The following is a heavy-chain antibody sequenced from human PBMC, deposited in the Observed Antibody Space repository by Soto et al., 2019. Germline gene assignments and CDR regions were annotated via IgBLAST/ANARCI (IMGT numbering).Heavy chain of an antibody. V-gene: IGHV4-59*08. J-gene: IGHJ6*03. CDR1: GGSISSYY. CDR3: ARGRKYDFWSGYHHYYYMDV. CDR2: IYYSGST. Sequence: PSETLSLTCTVSGGSISSYYWSWIRQPPGKGLELIGYIYYSGSTNYNPSLKSRVTISVDTSKNQFSLKLSSVTAADTAVYYCARGRKYDFWSGYHHYYYMDVWGKGTTVTVSS. D-gene: IGHD3-3*01.